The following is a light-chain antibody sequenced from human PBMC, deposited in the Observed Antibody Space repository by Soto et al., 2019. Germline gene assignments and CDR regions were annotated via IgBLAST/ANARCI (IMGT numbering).Light chain of an antibody. V-gene: IGKV3-20*01. Sequence: EIVFTHSPDTLSLSPGERATLSCRASQSVDSTYLAWYQQKPDQSPRLLIYATSTRATGIPARFSGSGSGTDFTLTISRLEPEDFAVYYCQQYGTSPRWTFGQGTKVDNK. CDR3: QQYGTSPRWT. J-gene: IGKJ1*01. CDR2: ATS. CDR1: QSVDSTY.